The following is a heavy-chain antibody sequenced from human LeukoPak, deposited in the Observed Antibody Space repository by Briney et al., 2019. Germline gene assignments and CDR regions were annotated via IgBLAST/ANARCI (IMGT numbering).Heavy chain of an antibody. CDR3: AKERGVGAGRTYLLLYYFDY. Sequence: GGSLRLSCAASGFTFSSYGMHWVRQAPGKGLEWVAFIRYDGSNKYYVDSVNGRFTISRDNSKNTLYLQMNSLRAEDTAVYYCAKERGVGAGRTYLLLYYFDYWGQGTLVTVSS. V-gene: IGHV3-30*02. D-gene: IGHD6-13*01. CDR1: GFTFSSYG. J-gene: IGHJ4*02. CDR2: IRYDGSNK.